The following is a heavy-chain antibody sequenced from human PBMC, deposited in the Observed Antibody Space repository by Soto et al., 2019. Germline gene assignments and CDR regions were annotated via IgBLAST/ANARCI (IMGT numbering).Heavy chain of an antibody. D-gene: IGHD1-26*01. Sequence: GGSLRLSCAASGFTFSSYAMSWVRQAPGKGLEWVSAISGSGGSTYYADSVKGRFTISRDNAKNTLYLQMNSLRAEEKAVYYCANLPTGSGSYFYGMDVWGQGTTVTISS. J-gene: IGHJ6*02. CDR2: ISGSGGST. V-gene: IGHV3-23*01. CDR3: ANLPTGSGSYFYGMDV. CDR1: GFTFSSYA.